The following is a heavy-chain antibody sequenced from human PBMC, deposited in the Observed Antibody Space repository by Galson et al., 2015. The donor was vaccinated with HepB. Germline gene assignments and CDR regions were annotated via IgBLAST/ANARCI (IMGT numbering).Heavy chain of an antibody. CDR3: ARAGGYCSSTSCHNWFDP. D-gene: IGHD2-2*01. J-gene: IGHJ5*02. CDR1: GYTFTGYY. Sequence: SVKVSCKASGYTFTGYYMHWVRQAPGQGLEWMGWINPNSGGTNYAQKFQGWVTMTRDTSISTAYMELSRLRSDDTAVYYCARAGGYCSSTSCHNWFDPWGQGTLVTVSS. CDR2: INPNSGGT. V-gene: IGHV1-2*04.